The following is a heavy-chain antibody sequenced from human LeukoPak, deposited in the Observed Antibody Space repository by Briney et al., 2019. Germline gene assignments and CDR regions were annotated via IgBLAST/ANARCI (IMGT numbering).Heavy chain of an antibody. D-gene: IGHD3-9*01. V-gene: IGHV4-59*12. CDR1: GGSISSYY. CDR2: IYYSGST. CDR3: ASVLRYFDWLSRPSGSPDYYYYMDV. Sequence: SETLSLTCTVSGGSISSYYWSWIRQPPGKGLEWIGFIYYSGSTYYNPSLKSRVTISVDTSKNQFSLKLSPVTAADTAVYYCASVLRYFDWLSRPSGSPDYYYYMDVWGKGTTVTVSS. J-gene: IGHJ6*03.